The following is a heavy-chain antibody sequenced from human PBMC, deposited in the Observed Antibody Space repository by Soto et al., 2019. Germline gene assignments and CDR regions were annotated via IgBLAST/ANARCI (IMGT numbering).Heavy chain of an antibody. Sequence: QVQVVESGGGVVQPGTSLRLSCATSGFTFTRHGFHWVRQAPGKGLEWVAVIWFDGSKKYYADSVKGRLVISRDTPKNTVYLQMNSLRADDTAVYYCARAVVITGSDGLDIWGQGTVVTVSS. V-gene: IGHV3-33*01. CDR3: ARAVVITGSDGLDI. CDR2: IWFDGSKK. J-gene: IGHJ3*02. D-gene: IGHD2-21*01. CDR1: GFTFTRHG.